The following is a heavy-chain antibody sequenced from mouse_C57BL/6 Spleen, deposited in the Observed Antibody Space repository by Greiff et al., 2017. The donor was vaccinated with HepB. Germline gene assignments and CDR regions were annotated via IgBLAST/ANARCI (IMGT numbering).Heavy chain of an antibody. V-gene: IGHV1-15*01. J-gene: IGHJ4*01. Sequence: VKLQESGAELVRPGASVTLSCKASGYTFTDYEMHWVKQTPVHGLEWIGAIDPETGGTAYNQKFKGKAILTADKSSSTAYMELRSLTSEDSAVYYCTRWDTAMDYWGQGTSVTVSS. CDR3: TRWDTAMDY. CDR1: GYTFTDYE. CDR2: IDPETGGT. D-gene: IGHD4-1*01.